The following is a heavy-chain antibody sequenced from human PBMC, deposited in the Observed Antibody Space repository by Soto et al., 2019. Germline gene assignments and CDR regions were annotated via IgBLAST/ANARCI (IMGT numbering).Heavy chain of an antibody. CDR2: IWYDGSNK. J-gene: IGHJ6*02. Sequence: GGSLRLSCAASGFTFSSYGMHWVRQAPGKGLEWVAVIWYDGSNKYYADSVKGRFTISRDNSKNTLYLQMNSLRAEDTAVYYCARDRDCSSTSCYYYYGMDVWGQGTTVTVSS. D-gene: IGHD2-2*01. V-gene: IGHV3-33*01. CDR3: ARDRDCSSTSCYYYYGMDV. CDR1: GFTFSSYG.